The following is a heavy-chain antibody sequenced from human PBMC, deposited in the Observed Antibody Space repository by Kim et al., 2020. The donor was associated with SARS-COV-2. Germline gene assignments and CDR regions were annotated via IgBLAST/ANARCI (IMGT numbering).Heavy chain of an antibody. J-gene: IGHJ6*02. CDR1: GFTFSSYG. V-gene: IGHV3-33*01. CDR2: IWYDGSNK. CDR3: ARSLVYYGMDV. Sequence: GGSLRLSCAASGFTFSSYGMHWVRQAPGKGLEWVAVIWYDGSNKYYADSVKGRFTISRDNSKNTLYLQMNSLRAEDTAVYYCARSLVYYGMDVWGQGTTVPVSS. D-gene: IGHD2-2*01.